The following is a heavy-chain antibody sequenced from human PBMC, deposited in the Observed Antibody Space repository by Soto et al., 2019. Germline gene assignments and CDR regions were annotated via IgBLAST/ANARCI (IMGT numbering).Heavy chain of an antibody. Sequence: EVQLVQSGAEVKKPGESLKISCKGSGYSFTSYWIGWVRQMPGKGLEWMGIIYPGDSDTRYSPSFQGQVTISADKSISTACLQWSSVKASDTAMYDCARTAGAGRGYDAFDIWGQGTMVTVSS. CDR2: IYPGDSDT. CDR1: GYSFTSYW. CDR3: ARTAGAGRGYDAFDI. V-gene: IGHV5-51*01. J-gene: IGHJ3*02. D-gene: IGHD6-13*01.